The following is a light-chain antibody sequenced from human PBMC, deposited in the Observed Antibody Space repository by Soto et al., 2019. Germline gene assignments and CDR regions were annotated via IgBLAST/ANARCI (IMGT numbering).Light chain of an antibody. CDR3: SSYTSSSTV. CDR1: SSDVGGYNY. J-gene: IGLJ1*01. V-gene: IGLV2-14*01. CDR2: DVS. Sequence: QSVLTQPASVSGSPGQSITISCTGTSSDVGGYNYVSWYQQHPGKAPKLMIYDVSNRPSGVSNRFSGSKSGNTASLTISGVQDEHEADYYCSSYTSSSTVFGTGTKDTVL.